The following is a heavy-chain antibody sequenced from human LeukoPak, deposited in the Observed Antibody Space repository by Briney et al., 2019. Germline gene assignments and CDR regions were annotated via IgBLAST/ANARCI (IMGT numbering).Heavy chain of an antibody. CDR3: ARESYGSGSYDT. CDR2: IKQDGSEK. J-gene: IGHJ5*01. CDR1: GFISRGYW. V-gene: IGHV3-7*01. Sequence: GGSLRLSCAASGFISRGYWMSWVRQAPGRGLEWVANIKQDGSEKYYVDSVTGRFTISRDNAKNSLYLEVNNLRAEDTALYYCARESYGSGSYDTWGHGTLVTVSS. D-gene: IGHD3-10*01.